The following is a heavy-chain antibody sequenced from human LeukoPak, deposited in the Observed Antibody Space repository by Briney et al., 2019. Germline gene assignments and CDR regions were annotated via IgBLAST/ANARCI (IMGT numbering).Heavy chain of an antibody. CDR3: ARGRVSYCSGGSCPLGFDC. J-gene: IGHJ4*02. Sequence: ASVKVSRKTSGYTLTSYDISWVRQATGQGLEWMGWMNPNRGNTDYAQKFQGRVTMTRNTPIRTAYIELSGPRYADTAVYYCARGRVSYCSGGSCPLGFDCWGEGTLVTVSS. D-gene: IGHD2-15*01. CDR1: GYTLTSYD. CDR2: MNPNRGNT. V-gene: IGHV1-8*01.